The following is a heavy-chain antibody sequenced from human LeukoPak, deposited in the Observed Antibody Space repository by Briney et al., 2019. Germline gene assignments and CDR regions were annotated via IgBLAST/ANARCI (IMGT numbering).Heavy chain of an antibody. Sequence: SETLSLTCAVYGGSFSGYYWSWIRQPPGKGLEWIGEINHSGSTNYNPSLKSRVTISVDTSKNQFSLKLSSVTAADTAVYYCARGHCSSTSCLRGDAFDIWGQGTMVTVSS. J-gene: IGHJ3*02. CDR2: INHSGST. D-gene: IGHD2-2*01. CDR1: GGSFSGYY. V-gene: IGHV4-34*01. CDR3: ARGHCSSTSCLRGDAFDI.